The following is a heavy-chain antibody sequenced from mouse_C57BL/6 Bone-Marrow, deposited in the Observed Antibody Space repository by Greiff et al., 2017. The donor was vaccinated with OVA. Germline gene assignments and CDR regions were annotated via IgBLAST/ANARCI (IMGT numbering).Heavy chain of an antibody. CDR2: ISDGGSYT. J-gene: IGHJ4*01. CDR1: GFTFSSYA. D-gene: IGHD4-1*02. V-gene: IGHV5-4*01. CDR3: ARDRTTGPYYAMDY. Sequence: EVKLVESGGGLVKPGGSLKLSCAASGFTFSSYAMSWVRQTPETRLEWVATISDGGSYTYYPDNVKGRFTISRDNAKNNLYLQMSHLKSEDTAMYYCARDRTTGPYYAMDYWGQGTSVTVSS.